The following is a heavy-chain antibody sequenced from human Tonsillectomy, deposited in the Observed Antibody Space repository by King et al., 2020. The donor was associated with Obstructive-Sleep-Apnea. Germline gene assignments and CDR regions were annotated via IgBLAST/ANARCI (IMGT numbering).Heavy chain of an antibody. Sequence: QLQESGPGLVKPSETLSLTCTVSGGSISSSSYYWGWIRQPPGKGLEWIGSICYSGSTYYNPSLKSRVTISVDTSKNQFSLKLSSVTAADTAVYYCARDVYGDYDGSSYWGQGTLVTVSS. CDR2: ICYSGST. CDR3: ARDVYGDYDGSSY. J-gene: IGHJ4*02. V-gene: IGHV4-39*07. D-gene: IGHD4-17*01. CDR1: GGSISSSSYY.